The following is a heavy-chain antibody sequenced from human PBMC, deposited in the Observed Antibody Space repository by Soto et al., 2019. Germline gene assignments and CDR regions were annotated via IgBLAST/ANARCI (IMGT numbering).Heavy chain of an antibody. CDR2: ISSNGGVI. CDR1: GFTFSSYS. CDR3: ARLGMGATALDTFDL. Sequence: EVQLVESGGGLVKPGGSLRLSCAASGFTFSSYSMNWVRQAPGKGLEWVSSISSNGGVIFYADSMKGRFTISRDNAKNSLYRQLSSLRAEDTALYYCARLGMGATALDTFDLWGQGTMVTVSS. V-gene: IGHV3-21*01. D-gene: IGHD1-1*01. J-gene: IGHJ3*01.